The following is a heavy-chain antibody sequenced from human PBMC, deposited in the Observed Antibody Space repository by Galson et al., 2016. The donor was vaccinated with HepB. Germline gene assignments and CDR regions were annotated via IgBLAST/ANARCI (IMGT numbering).Heavy chain of an antibody. V-gene: IGHV3-30*18. CDR3: AKVGDGWELGDVFDI. J-gene: IGHJ3*02. CDR2: ISYDGSNE. Sequence: SLRLSCAASGFTFSNYGMHWVRQAPGKGLGWVAVISYDGSNEYYADSVKGRFTISRDNSKNTLYLQMNSLRAEDTAVSSCAKVGDGWELGDVFDIWGQGTMVTVSS. CDR1: GFTFSNYG. D-gene: IGHD3-10*01.